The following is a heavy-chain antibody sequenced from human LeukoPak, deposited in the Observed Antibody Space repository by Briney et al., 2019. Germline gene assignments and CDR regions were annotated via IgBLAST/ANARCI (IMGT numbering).Heavy chain of an antibody. CDR2: IIPIFGTA. D-gene: IGHD3-3*01. V-gene: IGHV1-69*13. CDR1: GGTFSSYA. Sequence: SVKVSCKASGGTFSSYAISWVRQAPGQGLEWMGGIIPIFGTANYAQKFQGRVTITADESTSTAYMELSSLRSEDTAVYYCARGCLGGYYTFDYWGQGTLVTVSS. J-gene: IGHJ4*02. CDR3: ARGCLGGYYTFDY.